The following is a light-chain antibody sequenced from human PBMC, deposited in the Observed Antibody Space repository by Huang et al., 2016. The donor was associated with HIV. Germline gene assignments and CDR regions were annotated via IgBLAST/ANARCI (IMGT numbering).Light chain of an antibody. CDR3: QQYDSLYT. CDR1: QDIRSY. Sequence: IQMTQSPASLSAYVGDRVTISCQANQDIRSYLNWYQQKPGKAPRLLIYGASNWQAGGPSRFSGNGSGTDFTITISSLQSEDIATYYCQQYDSLYTFGQGTRLEIK. V-gene: IGKV1-33*01. J-gene: IGKJ2*01. CDR2: GAS.